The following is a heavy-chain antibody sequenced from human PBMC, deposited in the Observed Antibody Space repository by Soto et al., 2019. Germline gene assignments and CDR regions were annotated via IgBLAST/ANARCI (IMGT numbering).Heavy chain of an antibody. CDR2: IYYSGST. D-gene: IGHD3-10*01. CDR1: GGSISSGDYY. J-gene: IGHJ4*02. CDR3: ASRKSSPYFEY. V-gene: IGHV4-30-4*01. Sequence: PSETLSLTCTVSGGSISSGDYYWSWICQPPGKGLEWIGNIYYSGSTDYNPSLKSRVTISIDTSKNQFSLKLSSVTAADTAVYYCASRKSSPYFEYWGQGTLVTVSS.